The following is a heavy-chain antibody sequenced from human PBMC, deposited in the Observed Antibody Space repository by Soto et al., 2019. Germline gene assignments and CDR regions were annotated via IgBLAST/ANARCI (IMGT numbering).Heavy chain of an antibody. J-gene: IGHJ4*02. D-gene: IGHD7-27*01. Sequence: ASVKVSCKASGGTFSSYAISWVRQAPGQGLEWMGGIIPIFGTANYAQKFQGRVTITADKSTSTAYMELSSLRSEDTAVYYCARDGANWGNFDYWGQGTLVTVSS. CDR1: GGTFSSYA. V-gene: IGHV1-69*06. CDR2: IIPIFGTA. CDR3: ARDGANWGNFDY.